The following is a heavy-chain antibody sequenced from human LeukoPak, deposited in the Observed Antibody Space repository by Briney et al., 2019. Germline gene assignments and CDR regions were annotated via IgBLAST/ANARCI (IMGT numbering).Heavy chain of an antibody. CDR2: ISGSGGST. D-gene: IGHD5-12*01. J-gene: IGHJ4*02. CDR1: GFTFSSYA. Sequence: GGSLRLSCAASGFTFSSYAMSWVRQAPGKGLEWVSAISGSGGSTYYADSVKGRFTITRDNAKNTLNLQMNSLRVEDTAVYYCAREGRVTGYDFDYWGQGTLVTVSS. V-gene: IGHV3-23*01. CDR3: AREGRVTGYDFDY.